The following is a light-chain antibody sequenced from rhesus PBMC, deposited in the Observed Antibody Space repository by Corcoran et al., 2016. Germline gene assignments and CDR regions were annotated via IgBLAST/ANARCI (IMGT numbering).Light chain of an antibody. CDR2: GAS. J-gene: IGKJ2*01. V-gene: IGKV3-10*01. Sequence: PATLSLSPGERATLSCRASQSVSSYLAWYQQKPRQTPRFLIYGASSRATGIPDRFSGSGSGTDSTLAISSLEPEDVGVYHCYQHSSGYSFGQGTKVEIK. CDR1: QSVSSY. CDR3: YQHSSGYS.